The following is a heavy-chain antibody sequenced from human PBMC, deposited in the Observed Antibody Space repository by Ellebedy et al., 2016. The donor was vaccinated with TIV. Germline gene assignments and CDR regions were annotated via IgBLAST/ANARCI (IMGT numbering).Heavy chain of an antibody. CDR1: GFTFTDAW. J-gene: IGHJ4*02. D-gene: IGHD2-21*02. Sequence: PGGSLRLSCAASGFTFTDAWMTRVRQGPGKGLEWVGRIKSNTVGETRDYAAPVKGRFTISRDDSKNTAYLQMNSLKTEETAVYYCMHLVVVAATGYWGQGTLVTVSS. CDR3: MHLVVVAATGY. V-gene: IGHV3-15*01. CDR2: IKSNTVGETR.